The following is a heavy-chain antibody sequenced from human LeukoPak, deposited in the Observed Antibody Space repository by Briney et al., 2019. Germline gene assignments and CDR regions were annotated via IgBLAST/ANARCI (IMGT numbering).Heavy chain of an antibody. CDR3: AKVPWFGELIPPGVY. Sequence: GGSLRLSCAASGFTFSSYAMSWVRQAPGKGLEWVSAISGSGGSTYYADSVKGRFTTSRDNSKNTLYLQMNSLRAEDTAVYYCAKVPWFGELIPPGVYWGQGTLVTVSS. J-gene: IGHJ4*02. D-gene: IGHD3-10*01. V-gene: IGHV3-23*01. CDR2: ISGSGGST. CDR1: GFTFSSYA.